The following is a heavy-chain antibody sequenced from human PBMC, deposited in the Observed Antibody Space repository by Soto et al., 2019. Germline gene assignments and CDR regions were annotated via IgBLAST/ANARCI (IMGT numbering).Heavy chain of an antibody. CDR2: MNPNRGNT. D-gene: IGHD6-19*01. CDR1: GYTFTSYD. J-gene: IGHJ5*02. V-gene: IGHV1-8*01. Sequence: TSVKVSCKASGYTFTSYDINWVRQATGQGLEWMGWMNPNRGNTGYAQKFQGRVTMTRNTSISTAYMELSSLRSEDTAVYYCARGSGWPFNVWFDPWGQGTLVTVSS. CDR3: ARGSGWPFNVWFDP.